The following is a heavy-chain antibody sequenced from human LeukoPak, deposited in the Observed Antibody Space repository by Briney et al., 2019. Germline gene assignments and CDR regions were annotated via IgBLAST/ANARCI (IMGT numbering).Heavy chain of an antibody. D-gene: IGHD3-9*01. CDR3: ARRAYDILTGRED. J-gene: IGHJ4*02. CDR1: GFTVSSNY. V-gene: IGHV3-53*01. CDR2: IYSGGST. Sequence: GGSLRLSCAASGFTVSSNYMSWVRQAPGKGLEWVSVIYSGGSTYYADSVKGRFTISRDNSKNTLYLQMNSLRAEDTAVYYCARRAYDILTGREDWGQGTLVTVPS.